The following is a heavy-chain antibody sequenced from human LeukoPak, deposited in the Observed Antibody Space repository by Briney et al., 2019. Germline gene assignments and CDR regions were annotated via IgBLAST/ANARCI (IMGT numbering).Heavy chain of an antibody. D-gene: IGHD4-23*01. J-gene: IGHJ4*02. CDR1: GFTFSSYS. V-gene: IGHV3-21*01. CDR3: ARSAAYGGNSEGDY. Sequence: GGSLRLSCAAPGFTFSSYSMNWVRQAPGKGLEWVSSISSSSSYIYYADSVKGRFIISRDNAKNSLYLQMNSLRAEDTAVYYCARSAAYGGNSEGDYWGQGTLVTVSS. CDR2: ISSSSSYI.